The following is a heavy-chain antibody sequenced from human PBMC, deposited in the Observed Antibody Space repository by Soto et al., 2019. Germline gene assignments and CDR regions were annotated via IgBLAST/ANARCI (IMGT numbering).Heavy chain of an antibody. CDR1: GFTFSSYA. Sequence: QVQLVESGGGVVQPGRSLRLSCAASGFTFSSYAMHWVRQAPGKGLEWVAVISYDGSNKYYADSVKGRFTISRDNSKNTLYLQMNSLRAEDTAVYYCARDDQLIAAAGPDYWGQGTLVTVSS. CDR3: ARDDQLIAAAGPDY. V-gene: IGHV3-30-3*01. D-gene: IGHD6-13*01. J-gene: IGHJ4*02. CDR2: ISYDGSNK.